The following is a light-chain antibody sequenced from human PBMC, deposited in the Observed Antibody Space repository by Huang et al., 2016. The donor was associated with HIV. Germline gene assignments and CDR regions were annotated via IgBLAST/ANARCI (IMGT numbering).Light chain of an antibody. CDR2: ATS. Sequence: DIQMTQSPTSLSASVGDRVTIACRASRNISSYLNWYQQKPWKVPKLLMFATSSLPSGVPSRFSGSGSGTDFTLTISSLQPEDFAIYYCQQSYNTPYTFGQGTKLEIK. V-gene: IGKV1-39*01. J-gene: IGKJ2*01. CDR1: RNISSY. CDR3: QQSYNTPYT.